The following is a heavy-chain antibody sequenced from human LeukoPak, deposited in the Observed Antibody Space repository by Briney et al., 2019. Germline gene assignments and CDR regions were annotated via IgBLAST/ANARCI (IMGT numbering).Heavy chain of an antibody. J-gene: IGHJ5*02. Sequence: SETLSLTCAVYGGSFSGYYWSWIRQPPGKGLEWIGEINHSGSTNYNPSLKSRVTISVDTSKNQFSLKLSSVIAADTAVYYCARGKVATIRKNWFDPWGQGTLVTVSS. CDR2: INHSGST. CDR3: ARGKVATIRKNWFDP. CDR1: GGSFSGYY. V-gene: IGHV4-34*01. D-gene: IGHD5-12*01.